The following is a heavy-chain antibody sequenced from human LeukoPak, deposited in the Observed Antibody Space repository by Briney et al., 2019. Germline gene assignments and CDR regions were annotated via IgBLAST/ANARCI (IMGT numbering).Heavy chain of an antibody. CDR1: GVTVSNNY. D-gene: IGHD6-13*01. Sequence: PGGPLRLSCAASGVTVSNNYVNGVPKAPGKGLEWVSLIYSDGYTYYAGSVKGRFTISRDHSKNTLYLQMNNLRAAETAVYYCARDPSAVALNTYGWGQGTLVTVSS. V-gene: IGHV3-66*01. CDR2: IYSDGYT. J-gene: IGHJ4*02. CDR3: ARDPSAVALNTYG.